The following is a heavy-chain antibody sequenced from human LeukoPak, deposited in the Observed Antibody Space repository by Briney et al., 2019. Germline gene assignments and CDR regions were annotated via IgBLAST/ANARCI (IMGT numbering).Heavy chain of an antibody. D-gene: IGHD4-23*01. CDR2: INPSGGST. Sequence: GASVKVSCKASGYTFTSYYMHWVRQAPGQGLEWMGIINPSGGSTSYAQKFQGRVTMTRDTSTSTVYMELSSQRSEDTAVYYCASATTVVNPFDYWGQGTLVTVSS. CDR1: GYTFTSYY. J-gene: IGHJ4*02. V-gene: IGHV1-46*01. CDR3: ASATTVVNPFDY.